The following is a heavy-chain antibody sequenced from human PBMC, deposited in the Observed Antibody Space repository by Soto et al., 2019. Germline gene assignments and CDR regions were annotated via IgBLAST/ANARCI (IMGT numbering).Heavy chain of an antibody. Sequence: ESLKISCKGSGYSFTSYWIGWVRQMPGKGLEWMGIIYPGDSDTRYSPSFQGQVTISADKSISTAYLQWSSLKASDTAMYYCASLPTASYYHYGMDVWSQGTSVTVSS. CDR2: IYPGDSDT. J-gene: IGHJ6*02. CDR1: GYSFTSYW. D-gene: IGHD5-18*01. CDR3: ASLPTASYYHYGMDV. V-gene: IGHV5-51*01.